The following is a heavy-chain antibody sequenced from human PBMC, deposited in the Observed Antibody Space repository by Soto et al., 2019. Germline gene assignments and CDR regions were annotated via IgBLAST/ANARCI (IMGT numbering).Heavy chain of an antibody. Sequence: SETLSLTCTVSGGSISSYYWSWIRQPPGKGLEWIGYIYYSGSTNYNPSLKSRVTISVDTSKNQFSLKLSSVTAADTAVYYCARWRSSSWTPYYYYYMDVWGKGTTVTVSS. D-gene: IGHD6-13*01. CDR1: GGSISSYY. CDR2: IYYSGST. CDR3: ARWRSSSWTPYYYYYMDV. J-gene: IGHJ6*03. V-gene: IGHV4-59*08.